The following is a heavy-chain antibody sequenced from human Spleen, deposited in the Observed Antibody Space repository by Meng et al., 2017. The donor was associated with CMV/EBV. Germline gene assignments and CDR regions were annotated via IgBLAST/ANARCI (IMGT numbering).Heavy chain of an antibody. Sequence: LSLTCAASGFSFSDHYMSWIRQAPGKGLEWVSYISSGGSTISYADSVKGRFTISRDNAKNSLFLQMNSLRVEDTALYYCARGGGSNYGVDYWGQGTLVTVSS. CDR1: GFSFSDHY. J-gene: IGHJ4*02. CDR2: ISSGGSTI. D-gene: IGHD4-11*01. V-gene: IGHV3-11*01. CDR3: ARGGGSNYGVDY.